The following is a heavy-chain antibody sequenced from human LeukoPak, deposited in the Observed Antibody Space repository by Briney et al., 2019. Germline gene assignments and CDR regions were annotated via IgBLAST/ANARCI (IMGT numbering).Heavy chain of an antibody. V-gene: IGHV1-46*01. CDR3: VREMAATFRTFDY. Sequence: GASVKVSCKASGYSFTTYYMHWVRQAPGQGLEWMGIINPSGGTTTYAQKFQGRVTMTRDTSTSTVYMELSSLRSEDTAAYYCVREMAATFRTFDYWGQGTLVTVSS. J-gene: IGHJ4*02. CDR2: INPSGGTT. D-gene: IGHD5-24*01. CDR1: GYSFTTYY.